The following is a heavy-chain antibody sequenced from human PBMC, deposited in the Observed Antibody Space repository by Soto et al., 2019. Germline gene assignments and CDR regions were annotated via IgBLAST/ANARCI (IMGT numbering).Heavy chain of an antibody. D-gene: IGHD2-2*01. CDR3: ARESTSGLDY. Sequence: QVQLVQSGAEVQKPGSSVKVSCQTSGGSFGIYPISWVRQAPGQGLERVGRVIPILNVANYTQKLHGRLTLTADKSTTTAYMELSSLTSEDTAVYYCARESTSGLDYWGQGTLVTVSS. CDR2: VIPILNVA. J-gene: IGHJ4*02. V-gene: IGHV1-69*04. CDR1: GGSFGIYP.